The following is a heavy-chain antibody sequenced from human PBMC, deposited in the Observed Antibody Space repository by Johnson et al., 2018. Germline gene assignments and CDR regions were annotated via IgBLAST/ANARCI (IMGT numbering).Heavy chain of an antibody. V-gene: IGHV3-15*07. CDR3: TAFSTGRLVP. CDR2: IKSKTAGGTA. Sequence: VQLVQSGGGLVKPGGSLSLSCVASGFTFTNVWMNWVRQAPGKGLEWVGLIKSKTAGGTADYAAPVKDRFTISRDGSKNTLYLKMNSLKTEDTAVYYCTAFSTGRLVPCGQGTVVTVSS. J-gene: IGHJ5*02. CDR1: GFTFTNVW. D-gene: IGHD3-16*01.